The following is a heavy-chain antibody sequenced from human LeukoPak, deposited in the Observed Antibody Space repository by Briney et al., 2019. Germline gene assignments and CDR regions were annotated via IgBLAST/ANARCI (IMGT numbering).Heavy chain of an antibody. CDR1: GGTFSSYA. CDR2: IIPILGIA. Sequence: VASVKVSCKASGGTFSSYAISWVRQAPGQGLEWMGRIIPILGIANYAQKFQGRVTITADKSTSTAYMELSSLRSEDTAVYYCAREYYDSSGYVCVDYWGQGTLVTVSS. CDR3: AREYYDSSGYVCVDY. V-gene: IGHV1-69*04. D-gene: IGHD3-22*01. J-gene: IGHJ4*02.